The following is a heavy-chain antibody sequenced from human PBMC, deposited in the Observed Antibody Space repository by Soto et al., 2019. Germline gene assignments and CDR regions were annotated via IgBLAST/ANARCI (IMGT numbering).Heavy chain of an antibody. Sequence: PSETLSLTCTVSGGSISSGDYYWSWIRQHPGKGLEWIGYIYYTGTTYFNPSLQSRVTISLDTSKNQFSLKLSYVTAADTAVYYCAKVGYDFWSGYYFDYWGQGTLVTVSS. D-gene: IGHD3-3*01. J-gene: IGHJ4*02. CDR1: GGSISSGDYY. CDR2: IYYTGTT. CDR3: AKVGYDFWSGYYFDY. V-gene: IGHV4-31*03.